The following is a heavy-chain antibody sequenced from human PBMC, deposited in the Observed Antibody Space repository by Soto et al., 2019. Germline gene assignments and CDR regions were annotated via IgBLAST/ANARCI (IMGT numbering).Heavy chain of an antibody. CDR2: ISGSGGST. V-gene: IGHV3-23*01. CDR1: RFMFSRYA. J-gene: IGHJ4*02. Sequence: GGSLRLSCAASRFMFSRYAMSWVLQAPGKGLEWVSGISGSGGSTWYADSVKGRFTISRDNSKNMVYLQINSLRVEDTAQYFCVKEWTPRRAFDSWGQGTPVTVSS. CDR3: VKEWTPRRAFDS. D-gene: IGHD5-12*01.